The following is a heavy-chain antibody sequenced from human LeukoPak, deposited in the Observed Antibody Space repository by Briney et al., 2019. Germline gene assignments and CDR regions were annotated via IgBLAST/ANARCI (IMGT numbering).Heavy chain of an antibody. Sequence: ASVKVSCKAAGYTFTSYGISWVRQAPGQGLEWMGWISAYNGNTNYAQKLRGRVTMTTDTSTSTAYMELRSLRSDDTAVYYCARDALRIAVAGTNFDYWGQGTLVTVSS. CDR3: ARDALRIAVAGTNFDY. CDR1: GYTFTSYG. J-gene: IGHJ4*02. V-gene: IGHV1-18*04. CDR2: ISAYNGNT. D-gene: IGHD6-19*01.